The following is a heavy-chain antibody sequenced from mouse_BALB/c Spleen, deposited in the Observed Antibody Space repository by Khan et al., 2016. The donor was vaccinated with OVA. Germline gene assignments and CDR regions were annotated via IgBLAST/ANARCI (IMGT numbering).Heavy chain of an antibody. V-gene: IGHV3-2*02. CDR2: ISYSGGT. CDR1: GYSITSGYA. CDR3: ARGNYYGYYFDY. D-gene: IGHD1-1*01. Sequence: EVQLQESGPDLVKPSQSLSLTRTVTGYSITSGYAWNWIRQFPGNKLEWMGYISYSGGTSYNPSLKSRISTTRDTSKNQFFLQLNSVTTEDTATYYCARGNYYGYYFDYWGQGTTLTVSS. J-gene: IGHJ2*01.